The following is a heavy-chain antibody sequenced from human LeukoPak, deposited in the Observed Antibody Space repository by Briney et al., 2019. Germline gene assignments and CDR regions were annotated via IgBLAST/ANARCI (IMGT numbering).Heavy chain of an antibody. CDR2: ISSSSSYI. Sequence: GGSLRLSCAASGFTFSSYSMNWVRQAPGEWLEWVSSISSSSSYIYYADSVKGRFTISRDNAKNSLYVQMNSLRAEDTAVYYCARTTTVTPRYYYYGMDVWGQGTTVTVSS. D-gene: IGHD4-17*01. V-gene: IGHV3-21*01. CDR3: ARTTTVTPRYYYYGMDV. J-gene: IGHJ6*02. CDR1: GFTFSSYS.